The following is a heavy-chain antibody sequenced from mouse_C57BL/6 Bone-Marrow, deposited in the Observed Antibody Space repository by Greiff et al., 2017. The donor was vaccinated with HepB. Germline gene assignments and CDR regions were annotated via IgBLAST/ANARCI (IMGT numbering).Heavy chain of an antibody. V-gene: IGHV1-81*01. D-gene: IGHD1-1*01. CDR2: IYPRSGNT. CDR3: ARDYYDSRGFDY. CDR1: GYTFTSYG. J-gene: IGHJ2*01. Sequence: VQLQQSGAELARPGASVKLSCKASGYTFTSYGISWVKQRPGQGLEWIGEIYPRSGNTYYNEKFKGKATLTADKTTSTAYMEIRSLTSEDAAVYFSARDYYDSRGFDYWGQGTTLTVSS.